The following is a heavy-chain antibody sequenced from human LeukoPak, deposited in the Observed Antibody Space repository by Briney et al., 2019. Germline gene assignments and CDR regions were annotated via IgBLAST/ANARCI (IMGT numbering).Heavy chain of an antibody. J-gene: IGHJ5*02. Sequence: GGSLRLSCAASGFTFSSYGMHWVRQAPGRGLEWVAVIWYDGSNKYYADSVKGRFTISRDNSKNTLYLQMNSLRAEDTAVYYCAACSSTSCRYDDWFGPWGQGTLVTVSS. CDR3: AACSSTSCRYDDWFGP. D-gene: IGHD2-2*01. V-gene: IGHV3-33*01. CDR2: IWYDGSNK. CDR1: GFTFSSYG.